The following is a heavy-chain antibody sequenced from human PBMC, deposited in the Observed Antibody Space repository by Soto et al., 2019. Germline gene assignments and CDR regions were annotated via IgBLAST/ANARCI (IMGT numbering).Heavy chain of an antibody. CDR3: GQRGVVVTAIDY. J-gene: IGHJ4*02. CDR2: ISASGARA. V-gene: IGHV3-23*01. Sequence: EVQLLESGGELVQPGGSLRLSCAASGFTFSSYAMSWVRQAPGKGLEWVSAISASGARAYYADSVEGRFTFSRDNSNNTLYLQMDSLRAEDTAVYDCGQRGVVVTAIDYWGQGTLGTISS. CDR1: GFTFSSYA. D-gene: IGHD2-21*02.